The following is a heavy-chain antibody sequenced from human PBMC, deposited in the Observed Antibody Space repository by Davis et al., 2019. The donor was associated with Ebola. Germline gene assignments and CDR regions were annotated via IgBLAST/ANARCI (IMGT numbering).Heavy chain of an antibody. V-gene: IGHV1-24*01. CDR3: ARCITMVRGTGWFDP. D-gene: IGHD3-10*01. Sequence: ASVKVSCKVSGYTLTELSIHWVRQAPGKGLEWMGNFDPEDGEAIYAQKFQDRVTMTEDTYTDTAYMELSRLRSDDTAVYYCARCITMVRGTGWFDPWGQGTLVTVSS. J-gene: IGHJ5*02. CDR1: GYTLTELS. CDR2: FDPEDGEA.